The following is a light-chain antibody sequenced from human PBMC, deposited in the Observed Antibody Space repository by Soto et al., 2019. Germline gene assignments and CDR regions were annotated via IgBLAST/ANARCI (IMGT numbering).Light chain of an antibody. CDR1: QSVSPN. J-gene: IGKJ1*01. CDR3: QEYNNWPRT. CDR2: AAS. Sequence: EIVMTQSPATLSVSPGERATLSCRASQSVSPNLAWYQQKPGQAPRLLIYAASTRATGIPARFSGSGSGTEFNLTINSLQSEDFAVYYCQEYNNWPRTFGQGTKVDIK. V-gene: IGKV3-15*01.